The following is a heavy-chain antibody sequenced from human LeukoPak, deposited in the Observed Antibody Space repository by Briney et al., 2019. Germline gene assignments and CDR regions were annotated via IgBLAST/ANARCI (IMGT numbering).Heavy chain of an antibody. J-gene: IGHJ4*02. D-gene: IGHD6-25*01. Sequence: PGGSLRLSCAASGFTFSSYSMNWVRQAPGKGLEWVSSISSSSSYIYYADSVKGRFTISRGNAKNSLYLQMNSLRAEDTAVYYCARVELSANDYWGQGTLVTVSS. CDR3: ARVELSANDY. V-gene: IGHV3-21*01. CDR2: ISSSSSYI. CDR1: GFTFSSYS.